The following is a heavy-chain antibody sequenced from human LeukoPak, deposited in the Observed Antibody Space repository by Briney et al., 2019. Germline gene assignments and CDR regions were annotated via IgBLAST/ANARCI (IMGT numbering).Heavy chain of an antibody. V-gene: IGHV4-59*01. CDR1: GRSISTYY. J-gene: IGHJ4*02. D-gene: IGHD5-12*01. CDR2: IYHSGST. Sequence: SETLSLTCTLSGRSISTYYWSWIQQPPGKGLEWIGYIYHSGSTNYNPSLKSRVTISVDTSKNQFSLKLSSVTAADTAVYYCARGGGYASPIGYWGQGALVTVSS. CDR3: ARGGGYASPIGY.